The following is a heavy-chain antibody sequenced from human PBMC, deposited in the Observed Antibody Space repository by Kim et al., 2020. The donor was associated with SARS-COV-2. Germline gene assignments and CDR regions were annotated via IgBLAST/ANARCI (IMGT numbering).Heavy chain of an antibody. D-gene: IGHD3-22*01. V-gene: IGHV3-33*05. CDR2: ISYDGSNK. CDR1: GFTFSSYG. CDR3: AREGTTGDSSGYYYHDY. Sequence: GGSLRLSCAASGFTFSSYGMHWVRQAPGKGLEWVAVISYDGSNKYYADSVKGRFTISRDNSKNTLYLQMNSLRAEDTAVYYCAREGTTGDSSGYYYHDYWGQGTLVTVSS. J-gene: IGHJ4*02.